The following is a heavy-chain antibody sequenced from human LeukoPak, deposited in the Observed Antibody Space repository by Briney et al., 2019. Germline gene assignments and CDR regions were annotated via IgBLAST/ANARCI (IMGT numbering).Heavy chain of an antibody. D-gene: IGHD6-19*01. J-gene: IGHJ4*02. Sequence: PGGSLRLSCAASGFTFSSYWMHWVRQTPGKGLVWVSRINSDGSNTNYADSVKGRFTISRDNAENTLYLQMNSLRADDTAVYYCVPEEKYSSGWYYFDYWGQGTLVTVSS. CDR1: GFTFSSYW. CDR2: INSDGSNT. CDR3: VPEEKYSSGWYYFDY. V-gene: IGHV3-74*01.